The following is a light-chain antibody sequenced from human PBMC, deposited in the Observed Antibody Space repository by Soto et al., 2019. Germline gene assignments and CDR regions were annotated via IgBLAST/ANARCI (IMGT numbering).Light chain of an antibody. CDR2: AAS. J-gene: IGKJ3*01. CDR3: PKYSSVPV. Sequence: DIQMTQSPTSLSASVGDRVTITCRASQGIRNFVAWYQQKPGKAPKLLIYAASTLQSGVPSRFSGSGSGTDFTLTIHRLQPEDVATYSCPKYSSVPVFGPGAKVEIK. CDR1: QGIRNF. V-gene: IGKV1-27*01.